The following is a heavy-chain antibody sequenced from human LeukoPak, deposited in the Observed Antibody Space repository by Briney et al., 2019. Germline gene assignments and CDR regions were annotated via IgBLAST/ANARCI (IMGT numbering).Heavy chain of an antibody. CDR3: GRELSGTRGLYTVDY. V-gene: IGHV3-23*01. J-gene: IGHJ4*02. CDR2: IRPDCDRT. D-gene: IGHD6-19*01. Sequence: PGGALRLSPAPSRFTLSTYVITWVRQGPRKGVEGVSAIRPDCDRTYYANSVRGRFTNSRDNSEDTVYQQINGLGVEDTAVHCCGRELSGTRGLYTVDYWGQGALVTDSS. CDR1: RFTLSTYV.